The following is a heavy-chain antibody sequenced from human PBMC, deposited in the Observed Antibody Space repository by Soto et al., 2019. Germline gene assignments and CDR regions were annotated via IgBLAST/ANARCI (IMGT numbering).Heavy chain of an antibody. J-gene: IGHJ5*02. V-gene: IGHV1-2*04. D-gene: IGHD2-2*01. CDR1: GYTFTGYY. CDR2: INPNSGGT. Sequence: SVKVSCKASGYTFTGYYMHWVRQAPGQGLEWMGWINPNSGGTNYAQKFQGWVTMTRDTSISTAYMELSRLRSDDTAVYYCARDRGYCSSTSCYVWFDPWGQGTLVTVSS. CDR3: ARDRGYCSSTSCYVWFDP.